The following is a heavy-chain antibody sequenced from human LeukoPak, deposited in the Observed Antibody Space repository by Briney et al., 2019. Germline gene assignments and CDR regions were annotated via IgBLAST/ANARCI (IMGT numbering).Heavy chain of an antibody. Sequence: TGGSLRLSCAASGFTFSSYAMSWVRQAPGKGLEWVSYISSSSSTIYYADSVKGRFTISRDNAKNSLYLQMNSLRDEDTAVYYCARDFPDYCSSTSCYPDYYGMDVWGQGTTVTVSS. CDR2: ISSSSSTI. D-gene: IGHD2-2*01. V-gene: IGHV3-48*02. J-gene: IGHJ6*02. CDR3: ARDFPDYCSSTSCYPDYYGMDV. CDR1: GFTFSSYA.